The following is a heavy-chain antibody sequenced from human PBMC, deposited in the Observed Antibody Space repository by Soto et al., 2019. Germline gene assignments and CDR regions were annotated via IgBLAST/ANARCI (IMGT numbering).Heavy chain of an antibody. J-gene: IGHJ5*02. D-gene: IGHD2-2*01. V-gene: IGHV1-69*08. CDR2: IIPILGIA. CDR1: GGTFSSYT. Sequence: QVQLVQSGAEVKKPGSSVKVSCKASGGTFSSYTISWVRQAPGQGLEWMGRIIPILGIANYAQKFQGRVTINAAKSTSPAYMELSRLRSEDTAVYYCAGDLGYCRSTSCYAASDNWFDPWGQGTLVTVSS. CDR3: AGDLGYCRSTSCYAASDNWFDP.